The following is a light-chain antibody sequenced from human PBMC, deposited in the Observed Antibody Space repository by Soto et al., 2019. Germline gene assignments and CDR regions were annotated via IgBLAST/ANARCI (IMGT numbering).Light chain of an antibody. V-gene: IGKV1-12*01. J-gene: IGKJ1*01. CDR1: QGISSW. Sequence: DIQMTQSPASVSASVGDRVTSTCRASQGISSWLAWYQQKPGKATKLLIYGASSLQSGVRSRFSGSGSGTDFTRTISRLQPEDFATYYCQQANSFPRTFGQGTKVEVK. CDR2: GAS. CDR3: QQANSFPRT.